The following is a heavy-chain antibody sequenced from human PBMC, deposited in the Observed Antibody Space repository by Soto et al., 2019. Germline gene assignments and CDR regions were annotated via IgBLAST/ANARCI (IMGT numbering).Heavy chain of an antibody. CDR3: ARTLQLKIDY. J-gene: IGHJ4*02. Sequence: SETLSLTCTVSGGSISSGGYCWSWIRQHPGKGLEWIGYIYYSGSTYYNPSLKSRVTISVDTSKNQFSLKLSSVTAADTAVYYCARTLQLKIDYWGQGTLVTVSS. CDR2: IYYSGST. V-gene: IGHV4-31*03. D-gene: IGHD1-1*01. CDR1: GGSISSGGYC.